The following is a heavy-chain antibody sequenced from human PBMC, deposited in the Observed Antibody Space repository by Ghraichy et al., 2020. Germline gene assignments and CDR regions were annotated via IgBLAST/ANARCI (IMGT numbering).Heavy chain of an antibody. CDR3: ARDVYYYDSSGYYANWFDP. CDR2: IIPIFGTA. J-gene: IGHJ5*02. V-gene: IGHV1-69*13. D-gene: IGHD3-22*01. Sequence: SVKVSCKASGGTFSSYAISWVQQAPGQGLEWMGGIIPIFGTANYAQKFQGRVTITADESTSTAYMELSSLRSEDTAVYYCARDVYYYDSSGYYANWFDPWGQGTLVTVSS. CDR1: GGTFSSYA.